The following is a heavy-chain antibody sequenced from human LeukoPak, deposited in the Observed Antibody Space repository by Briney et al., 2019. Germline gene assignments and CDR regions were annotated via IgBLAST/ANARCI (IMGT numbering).Heavy chain of an antibody. CDR3: ARQDTADWFDP. Sequence: SETLSLTCTVSGVSITTYYWGWIRQPPGKGLEWIGYIHHTGKTNHNPSLKGRVTMSVDTSKSQFSLKLSSATAADTAVYYCARQDTADWFDPWGQGTLVTVSS. CDR2: IHHTGKT. CDR1: GVSITTYY. V-gene: IGHV4-59*08. J-gene: IGHJ5*02. D-gene: IGHD5-18*01.